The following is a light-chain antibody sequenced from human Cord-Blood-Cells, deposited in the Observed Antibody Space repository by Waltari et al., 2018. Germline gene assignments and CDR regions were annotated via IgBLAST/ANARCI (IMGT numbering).Light chain of an antibody. CDR1: SRDVGGYNY. Sequence: QSALTQPDSVSGSPGQSITISCTGTSRDVGGYNYVSWYQQHPGKAPKLMIYDVSNRPSVFSNLFSGSKSGNTASLTISGLQAEDAADYYCSSYTSSSWVFGGGTKLTVL. CDR3: SSYTSSSWV. J-gene: IGLJ3*02. CDR2: DVS. V-gene: IGLV2-14*01.